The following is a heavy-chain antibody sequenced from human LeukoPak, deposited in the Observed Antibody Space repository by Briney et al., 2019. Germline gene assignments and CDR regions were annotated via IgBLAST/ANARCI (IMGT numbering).Heavy chain of an antibody. CDR3: AKGDYYGSGSYVPDY. V-gene: IGHV3-23*01. D-gene: IGHD3-10*01. CDR1: GFTFTSYG. Sequence: GGSLRLSCAASGFTFTSYGMSWVRQAPGKGLEWVSGISGSGGNTYYADSVKGRFTISRDNSKNTLYLQMNSLRAEDTAVYYCAKGDYYGSGSYVPDYWGQGTLVTVSS. CDR2: ISGSGGNT. J-gene: IGHJ4*02.